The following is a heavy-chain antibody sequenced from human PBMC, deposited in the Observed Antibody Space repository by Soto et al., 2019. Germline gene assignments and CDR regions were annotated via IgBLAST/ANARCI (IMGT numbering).Heavy chain of an antibody. CDR1: GYTFTSYG. J-gene: IGHJ6*02. D-gene: IGHD3-22*01. V-gene: IGHV1-18*01. Sequence: QVQLVQSGAEVKKPGASVKVSCKASGYTFTSYGISWVRQAPGQGLEWMGWISAYNGNTNYAQKLQGRVTMTTVTSTSTAYMELRSLRSDDTAVYYCAREGYYDSSGYQYGMDVWGQGTTVTVSS. CDR2: ISAYNGNT. CDR3: AREGYYDSSGYQYGMDV.